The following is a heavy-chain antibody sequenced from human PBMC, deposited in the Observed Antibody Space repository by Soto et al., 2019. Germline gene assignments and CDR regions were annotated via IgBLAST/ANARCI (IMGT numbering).Heavy chain of an antibody. V-gene: IGHV3-21*01. J-gene: IGHJ3*02. CDR3: AREIGMVYAEGPDAFDI. Sequence: PGGSLRLSCAASGFTFSSYSMNWVRQAPGKGLEWVSSISSSSSYIYYADSVKGRFTISRDNAKNSLYLQMNSLRAEDTAVYYCAREIGMVYAEGPDAFDIWGQGTMVTVSS. CDR1: GFTFSSYS. CDR2: ISSSSSYI. D-gene: IGHD2-8*01.